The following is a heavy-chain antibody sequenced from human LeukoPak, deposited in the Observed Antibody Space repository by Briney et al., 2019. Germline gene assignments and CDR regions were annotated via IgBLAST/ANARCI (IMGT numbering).Heavy chain of an antibody. Sequence: SETLSLTCTVSGGSISSGGYYWSWIRQPPGKGLEWIGYIYYSGSTYYNPSLKSRVTISVDTSKNQFSLKLSSVTAADTAVYYCARDRRTRISSSPDDAVDIWGQGTMVTVSS. V-gene: IGHV4-30-4*08. CDR3: ARDRRTRISSSPDDAVDI. J-gene: IGHJ3*02. D-gene: IGHD6-6*01. CDR1: GGSISSGGYY. CDR2: IYYSGST.